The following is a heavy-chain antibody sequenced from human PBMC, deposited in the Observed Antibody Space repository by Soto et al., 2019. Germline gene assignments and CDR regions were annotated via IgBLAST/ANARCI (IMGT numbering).Heavy chain of an antibody. Sequence: PGESLKISCKGSGYSFTSYWIGWVRQMPGKGLEWMGRIDPSDSYTNYSPSFQGHVTISAYMDIRGLRSDDTAIYYCARGGYYDSSGARNYHYYGMDVWGQGTTVTVSS. J-gene: IGHJ6*02. V-gene: IGHV5-10-1*01. CDR1: GYSFTSYW. CDR2: IDPSDSYT. D-gene: IGHD3-22*01. CDR3: SSGARNYHYYGMDV.